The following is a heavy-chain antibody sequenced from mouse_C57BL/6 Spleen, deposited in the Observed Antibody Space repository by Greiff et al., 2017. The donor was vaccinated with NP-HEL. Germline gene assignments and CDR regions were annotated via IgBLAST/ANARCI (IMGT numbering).Heavy chain of an antibody. Sequence: QVQLQQPGAELVMPGASVKLSCKASGYTFTSYWMHWVKQRPGQGLEWIGEIDPSDSYTNYNHKFKGKSTLTVDKSSITAYMQLSSLTSEDSAVYYCARTSTTVGATDWYFDVWGTGTTVTVSS. D-gene: IGHD1-1*01. CDR3: ARTSTTVGATDWYFDV. J-gene: IGHJ1*03. CDR1: GYTFTSYW. CDR2: IDPSDSYT. V-gene: IGHV1-69*01.